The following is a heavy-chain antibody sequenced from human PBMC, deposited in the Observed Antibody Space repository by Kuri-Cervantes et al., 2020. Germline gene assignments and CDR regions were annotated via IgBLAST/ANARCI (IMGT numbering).Heavy chain of an antibody. Sequence: ASVKVSCKASGYTFTSYGISWVRQAPGQGLEWMGWISAYNGNTNYAQKLQGRVTMTTDTSASTAYMELRSLRSDDTAVYYCARDRGMVTSGYYFRSFVQGDYYGMDVWGQGTTVTVSS. CDR1: GYTFTSYG. CDR3: ARDRGMVTSGYYFRSFVQGDYYGMDV. J-gene: IGHJ6*02. V-gene: IGHV1-18*01. D-gene: IGHD3-3*01. CDR2: ISAYNGNT.